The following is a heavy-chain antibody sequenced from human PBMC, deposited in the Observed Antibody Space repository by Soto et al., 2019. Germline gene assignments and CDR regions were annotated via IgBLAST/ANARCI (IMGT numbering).Heavy chain of an antibody. Sequence: GASVKVSCKASGYTFTGYYMHWVRQAPGQGLEWMGWINPNSGGTNYAQKFQGWVTMTRDTSISTAYMELSRLRSDDTAVYYCAREYCSSPSCYEKALDYWGQGTLVTVSS. CDR1: GYTFTGYY. J-gene: IGHJ4*02. D-gene: IGHD2-2*01. CDR2: INPNSGGT. V-gene: IGHV1-2*04. CDR3: AREYCSSPSCYEKALDY.